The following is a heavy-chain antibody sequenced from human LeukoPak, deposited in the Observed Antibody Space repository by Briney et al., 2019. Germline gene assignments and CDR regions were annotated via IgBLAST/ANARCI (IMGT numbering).Heavy chain of an antibody. CDR1: GGTFSSYA. V-gene: IGHV1-69*13. D-gene: IGHD2-21*01. CDR3: AREDVVGQPSFGMDV. CDR2: IIPIFGTA. J-gene: IGHJ6*02. Sequence: ASVKVSCKASGGTFSSYAISWVRQAPGQGLEWMGEIIPIFGTANSTQKFQGRVTITADESTSTAYMELSSLRSEDTAVYYCAREDVVGQPSFGMDVWGQGTTVTVSS.